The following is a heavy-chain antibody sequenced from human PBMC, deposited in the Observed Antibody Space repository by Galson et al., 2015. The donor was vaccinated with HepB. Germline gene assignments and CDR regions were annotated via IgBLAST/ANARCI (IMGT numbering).Heavy chain of an antibody. CDR3: AGGVASGWYRGGFFNY. Sequence: CAISGDSVYNRSAAWHWIRQSPSGGLEWLGGTYYNSKWYTDFALSVESRIIINADTSKNQFSLHLKSVTPEDTAIYYCAGGVASGWYRGGFFNYWGQGTMLTVSS. V-gene: IGHV6-1*01. D-gene: IGHD6-13*01. CDR1: GDSVYNRSAA. CDR2: TYYNSKWYT. J-gene: IGHJ4*02.